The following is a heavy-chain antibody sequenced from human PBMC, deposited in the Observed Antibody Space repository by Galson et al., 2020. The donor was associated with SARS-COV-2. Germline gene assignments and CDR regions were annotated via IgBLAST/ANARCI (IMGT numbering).Heavy chain of an antibody. V-gene: IGHV5-51*01. D-gene: IGHD3-22*01. Sequence: GESLKISCKGSGYSFTSYWIGWVRQMPGKGLEWMGIIYPGDSDTRYSPSFQGQVTISADKSISTAYLQWSSLKASDTAMYYCARHGYYDSSGYYQSDAFDIWGQGTMVTVSS. CDR2: IYPGDSDT. J-gene: IGHJ3*02. CDR1: GYSFTSYW. CDR3: ARHGYYDSSGYYQSDAFDI.